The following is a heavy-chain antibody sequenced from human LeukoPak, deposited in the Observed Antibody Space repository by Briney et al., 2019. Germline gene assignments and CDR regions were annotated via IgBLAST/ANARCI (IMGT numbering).Heavy chain of an antibody. J-gene: IGHJ4*02. CDR1: GGSISSGGYY. V-gene: IGHV4-39*01. D-gene: IGHD3-22*01. CDR2: IYYSGST. CDR3: ARHGALYDTSGYFQFDS. Sequence: PSETLSLTCTVSGGSISSGGYYWSWIRQHPGKGLEWIGYIYYSGSTYYSPSLKSRVTISVDTSKNQFSLKLSSVTAADTAVYYCARHGALYDTSGYFQFDSWGQGTPVTVSS.